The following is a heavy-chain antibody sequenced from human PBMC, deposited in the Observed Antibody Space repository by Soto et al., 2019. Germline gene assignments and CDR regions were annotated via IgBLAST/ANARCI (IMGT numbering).Heavy chain of an antibody. J-gene: IGHJ4*02. D-gene: IGHD2-15*01. CDR3: ARDKGNCSGASCPDFHY. Sequence: QVQLVQSGAEVKKPGSSVKVSCKASGGTLSSYTFSWVRQAPGQGLEWMGRIIPNLGITNYAQKFQGRITNIVDKSTSTAYVELSSLRSEDTAVYYCARDKGNCSGASCPDFHYWGQGTLVTVSS. V-gene: IGHV1-69*08. CDR2: IIPNLGIT. CDR1: GGTLSSYT.